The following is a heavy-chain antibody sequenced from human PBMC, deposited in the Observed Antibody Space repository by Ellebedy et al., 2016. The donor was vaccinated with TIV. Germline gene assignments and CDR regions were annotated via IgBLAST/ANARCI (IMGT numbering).Heavy chain of an antibody. CDR1: GFTFSNYW. V-gene: IGHV3-7*03. CDR2: IKQDGSEK. CDR3: SRSRGVSY. Sequence: PGGSLRLSCAASGFTFSNYWMTWVRQATGEGPECVADIKQDGSEKYYVDSVKGRFTISRDNAKNSLYLQMNSLRAEDTAVYFCSRSRGVSYWGQGTLVVVSS. D-gene: IGHD2-8*01. J-gene: IGHJ4*02.